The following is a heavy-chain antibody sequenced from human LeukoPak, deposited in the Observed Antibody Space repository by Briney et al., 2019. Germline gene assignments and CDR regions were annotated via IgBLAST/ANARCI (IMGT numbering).Heavy chain of an antibody. CDR1: GFTFSTYW. CDR2: INNDGSST. Sequence: GGSLRLSCAASGFTFSTYWMHWVRQAPGKGLIWVSRINNDGSSTSYADSVKGRFTISRDTAKNTLYPQMNSLRAEDTAVYYCARDWYYYASGTPSLGYYMDVWGKGTTVTVSS. V-gene: IGHV3-74*01. CDR3: ARDWYYYASGTPSLGYYMDV. D-gene: IGHD3-10*01. J-gene: IGHJ6*03.